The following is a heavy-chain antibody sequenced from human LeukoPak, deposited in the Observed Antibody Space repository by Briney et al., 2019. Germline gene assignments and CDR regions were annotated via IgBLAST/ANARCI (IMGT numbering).Heavy chain of an antibody. CDR2: IIPILGIA. CDR3: ARMSVVVPAAYNYYFDY. CDR1: GGTFSSYA. V-gene: IGHV1-69*04. J-gene: IGHJ4*02. D-gene: IGHD2-2*01. Sequence: SVKVSCKASGGTFSSYAISWVRQAPGQRLEWLGRIIPILGIANYAQKFQGRVTITADKSTSTAYMELSSRRSEDTAVYYCARMSVVVPAAYNYYFDYWGQGTLVTVSS.